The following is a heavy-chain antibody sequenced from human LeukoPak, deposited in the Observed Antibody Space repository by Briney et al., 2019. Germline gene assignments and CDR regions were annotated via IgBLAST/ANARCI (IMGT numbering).Heavy chain of an antibody. V-gene: IGHV3-21*01. CDR3: ARDIYSSSTVDY. D-gene: IGHD6-6*01. J-gene: IGHJ4*02. CDR2: ISSSGSYI. CDR1: GFTFSSYS. Sequence: KAGGSLRLSCAASGFTFSSYSMNWVRQAPGKGLEWVSSISSSGSYIYYADSVKGRFTISRDNAKNSLYLQMDSLRAEDTAVYYCARDIYSSSTVDYWGQGTLVTVSS.